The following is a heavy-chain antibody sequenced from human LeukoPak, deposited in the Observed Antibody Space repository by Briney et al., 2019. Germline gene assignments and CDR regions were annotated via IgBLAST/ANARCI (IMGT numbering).Heavy chain of an antibody. Sequence: ASVKVSCKASGYTFTSYDINWVRQATGQGLEWMGWMNPNSGNTGYAQKFQGRVTIIRNTSISTAYMELSSLRSEDTAVYYCARSKLLWFGDKVFYYFDYWGQGTLVTVSS. D-gene: IGHD3-10*01. CDR3: ARSKLLWFGDKVFYYFDY. J-gene: IGHJ4*02. CDR2: MNPNSGNT. V-gene: IGHV1-8*03. CDR1: GYTFTSYD.